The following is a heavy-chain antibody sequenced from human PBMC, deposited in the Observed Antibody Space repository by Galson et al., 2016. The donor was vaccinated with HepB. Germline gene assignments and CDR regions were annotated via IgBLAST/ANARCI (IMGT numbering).Heavy chain of an antibody. CDR2: IYPGDSDA. CDR1: GSSFARFW. J-gene: IGHJ4*02. D-gene: IGHD5-18*01. Sequence: QSGAEVTKPGESLRISCEASGSSFARFWIGWVRQLPGKGLEWMGIIYPGDSDARYSPSLQGQVTISVDKSINTAYLQWSSLKASDTAMYYCARQPLHSYGRSYLDLWGQGTLVTVSS. V-gene: IGHV5-51*01. CDR3: ARQPLHSYGRSYLDL.